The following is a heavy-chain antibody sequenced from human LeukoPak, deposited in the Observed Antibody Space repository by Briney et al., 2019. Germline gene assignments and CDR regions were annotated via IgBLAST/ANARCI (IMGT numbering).Heavy chain of an antibody. CDR3: ARDLMPGYSYGPFDY. CDR2: INPNSGGT. CDR1: EYTFTSYD. V-gene: IGHV1-2*02. J-gene: IGHJ4*02. Sequence: GASVKVSCKASEYTFTSYDINWVRQATGQGLEWMGWINPNSGGTNYAQKFQGRVTMTRDTSISTAYMELSRLRSDDTAVYYCARDLMPGYSYGPFDYWGQGTLVTVSS. D-gene: IGHD5-18*01.